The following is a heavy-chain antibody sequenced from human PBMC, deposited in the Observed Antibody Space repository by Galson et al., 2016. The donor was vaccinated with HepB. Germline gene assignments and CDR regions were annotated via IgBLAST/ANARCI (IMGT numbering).Heavy chain of an antibody. D-gene: IGHD1-14*01. V-gene: IGHV3-15*01. CDR2: IKSSTDGGTT. CDR1: RFTFSETF. J-gene: IGHJ5*02. Sequence: SLRLSCAGPRFTFSETFMSWVRQAPGKGLEWVGRIKSSTDGGTTDYAAPVRGRFTVSRDDSKNVLYLQMNSLKTEDTGVYYCTTKPVGQPDAWGQGTLVTVSS. CDR3: TTKPVGQPDA.